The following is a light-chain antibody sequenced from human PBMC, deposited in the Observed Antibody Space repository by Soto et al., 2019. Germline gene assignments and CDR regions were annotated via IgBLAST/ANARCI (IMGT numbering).Light chain of an antibody. CDR2: GAS. V-gene: IGKV3-15*01. CDR3: QQYNKWPLFT. J-gene: IGKJ3*01. CDR1: QSIGSN. Sequence: ETVLTQSPATFSVSPGERATLSCRASQSIGSNLAWYQQRPGQPPRLLIYGASTRATGVPARFSGSGSGTEFTLTINSLQSEDFALYYGQQYNKWPLFTFGPGTKVDI.